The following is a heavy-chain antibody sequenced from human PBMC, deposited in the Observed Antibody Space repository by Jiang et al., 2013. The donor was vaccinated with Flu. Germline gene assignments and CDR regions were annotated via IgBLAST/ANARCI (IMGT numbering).Heavy chain of an antibody. J-gene: IGHJ4*02. D-gene: IGHD6-19*01. CDR2: IYYNGST. CDR3: ASPSPVSIVVAGPVVN. Sequence: WIGSIYYNGSTYYNPSLKSRVTISVDTSKNQFSLKLSSVTAADTAVYYCASPSPVSIVVAGPVVNWGQGTLVTVSS. V-gene: IGHV4-39*01.